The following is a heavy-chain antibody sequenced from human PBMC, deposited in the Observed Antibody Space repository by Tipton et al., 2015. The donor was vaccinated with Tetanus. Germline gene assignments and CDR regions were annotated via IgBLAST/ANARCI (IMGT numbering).Heavy chain of an antibody. J-gene: IGHJ2*01. CDR2: ISSNGITK. V-gene: IGHV3-11*01. D-gene: IGHD2-8*01. Sequence: SLRLSCAASGFTFSDYFISWIRQAPGKGLEWVSYISSNGITKYYGDSVRGRFTISRDNARNSLYLQMNSLRAEDTAIYYCARVVNGSWFSDLWGRCTLVTVSS. CDR1: GFTFSDYF. CDR3: ARVVNGSWFSDL.